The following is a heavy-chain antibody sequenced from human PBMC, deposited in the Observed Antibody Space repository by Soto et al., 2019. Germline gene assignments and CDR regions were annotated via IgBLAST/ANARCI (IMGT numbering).Heavy chain of an antibody. D-gene: IGHD2-21*02. CDR2: INPRDGAA. J-gene: IGHJ4*02. CDR3: ARGSGVRTAVLAY. V-gene: IGHV1-46*01. CDR1: GYAFTSYY. Sequence: QVQLVQSGAEVKKPGASVKVSCQASGYAFTSYYIHWVRQAPGQGLEWMAMINPRDGAATYAHSFQGRLTVTRDTARNVVDMEVSSLRFDDTAMHYCARGSGVRTAVLAYWGQGTLITVSS.